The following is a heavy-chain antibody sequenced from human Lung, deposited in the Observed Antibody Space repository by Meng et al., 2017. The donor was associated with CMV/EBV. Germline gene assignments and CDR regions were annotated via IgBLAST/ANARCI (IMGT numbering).Heavy chain of an antibody. D-gene: IGHD1-26*01. CDR3: ARVEVGITSGDY. V-gene: IGHV1-18*01. CDR1: GYTFTNVG. CDR2: INAYNGDT. Sequence: QVQLVQLGGGVEKPAASVKVSCKASGYTFTNVGITWVRQAAGQGLGWMGWINAYNGDTNYAQTLQGSVTMTTDTSTSTAYVELRSLRSDDTAVYYCARVEVGITSGDYWGQGTLVTVSS. J-gene: IGHJ4*02.